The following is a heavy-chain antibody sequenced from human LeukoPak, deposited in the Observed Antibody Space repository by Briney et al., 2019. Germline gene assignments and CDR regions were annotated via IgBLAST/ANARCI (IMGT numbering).Heavy chain of an antibody. CDR2: IYPGDSDT. J-gene: IGHJ4*02. CDR3: ARHLPYYYGSGTKYYFDY. D-gene: IGHD3-10*01. V-gene: IGHV5-51*01. CDR1: GYSFTSYW. Sequence: GESLKISCKGSGYSFTSYWIGWVRQMPGKGLEWMGIIYPGDSDTRYSPSFQGQATISADKSISTAYLQWSSLKASDTAMYYCARHLPYYYGSGTKYYFDYWGQGTLVTVSS.